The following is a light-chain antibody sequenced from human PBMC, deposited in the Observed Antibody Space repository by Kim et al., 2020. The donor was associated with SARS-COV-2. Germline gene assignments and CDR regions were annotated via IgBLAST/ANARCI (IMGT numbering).Light chain of an antibody. CDR1: QSVASN. V-gene: IGKV3-15*01. Sequence: EIVMTQSPATLSVSPGERATLSCRASQSVASNLAWYQQKPGRAPRLLIYGASTGATGIPARFSGGGSGTEFTLTISSLQSEDFAVYFCQHYNTWPYTFGQGTKVDIK. CDR2: GAS. J-gene: IGKJ2*01. CDR3: QHYNTWPYT.